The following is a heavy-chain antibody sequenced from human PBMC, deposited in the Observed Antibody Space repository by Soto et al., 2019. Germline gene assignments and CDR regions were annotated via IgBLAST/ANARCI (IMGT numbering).Heavy chain of an antibody. Sequence: QVQLVESGGGVVQPGRSLRLSCAASGFTFSSYGMHWVRQAPGKGLEWVAVIWSDGSNKYYADSVKGRFTISRANSKNTLYLQMNSLRAEDTAVYYFARDGVEMASFAFDYWGQGTLVTVSS. CDR2: IWSDGSNK. D-gene: IGHD3-16*01. V-gene: IGHV3-33*01. CDR1: GFTFSSYG. J-gene: IGHJ4*02. CDR3: ARDGVEMASFAFDY.